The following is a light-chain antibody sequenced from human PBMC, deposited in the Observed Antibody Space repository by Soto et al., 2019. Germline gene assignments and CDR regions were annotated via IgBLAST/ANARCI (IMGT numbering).Light chain of an antibody. J-gene: IGKJ2*01. CDR1: QGISNY. CDR2: AAS. CDR3: QKYNSAPHT. V-gene: IGKV1-27*01. Sequence: DIQMTQSPSSLSASVGDRVTITCRASQGISNYLAWYQQKPGKVPKLLIYAASTLKSGVPSRFSGSGSGTDFTLTISSLQPEDVATYYCQKYNSAPHTSGQGTKLEIK.